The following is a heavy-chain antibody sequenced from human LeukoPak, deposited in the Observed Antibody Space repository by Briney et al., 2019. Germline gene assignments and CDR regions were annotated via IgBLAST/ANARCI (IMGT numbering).Heavy chain of an antibody. CDR1: GDSVSSNSAA. V-gene: IGHV6-1*01. Sequence: SQTLSLACVLSGDSVSSNSAAWNWLRQSPSRGLEWLGRTYYRSKWYNDYAVSVKSRMTINPDTSKNQFSLQLNSVTPEDTAVYYCARGSSVLISWFDPWGQGTLVTVSS. CDR2: TYYRSKWYN. CDR3: ARGSSVLISWFDP. D-gene: IGHD4-23*01. J-gene: IGHJ5*02.